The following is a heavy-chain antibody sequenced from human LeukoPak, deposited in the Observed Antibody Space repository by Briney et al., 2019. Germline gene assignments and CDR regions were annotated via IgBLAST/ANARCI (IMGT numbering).Heavy chain of an antibody. CDR3: ARDPNYYDSSGYYSDY. D-gene: IGHD3-22*01. V-gene: IGHV4-4*07. Sequence: SETLSLTCTVSGGSISSYYWSWIRQPAGKGLEWIGRIYTSGSTNYNPSLKSRVTISVDTSKNQFSLKLSSVTAADTAVYYCARDPNYYDSSGYYSDYWGQGTLVTVSS. J-gene: IGHJ4*02. CDR1: GGSISSYY. CDR2: IYTSGST.